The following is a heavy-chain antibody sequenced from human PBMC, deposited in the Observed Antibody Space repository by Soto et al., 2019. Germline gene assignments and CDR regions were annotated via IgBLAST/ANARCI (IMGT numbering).Heavy chain of an antibody. J-gene: IGHJ4*02. CDR2: IKQDGSEK. D-gene: IGHD3-22*01. CDR3: ARGGGYYDSSGYLFLVDY. V-gene: IGHV3-7*03. CDR1: GFTFSSYW. Sequence: GGSLRLSCAASGFTFSSYWMSWVRQAPGKGLEWVANIKQDGSEKYYVDSVKGRFTISRDNAKNSLYLQMNSLRAEDTAVYYCARGGGYYDSSGYLFLVDYWGQGTLVTVPS.